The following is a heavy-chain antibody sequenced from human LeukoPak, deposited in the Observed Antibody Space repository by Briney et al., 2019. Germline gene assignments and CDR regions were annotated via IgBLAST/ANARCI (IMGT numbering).Heavy chain of an antibody. D-gene: IGHD3-22*01. CDR2: INPNSGGT. J-gene: IGHJ4*02. Sequence: GASVKVSCKASGYTFTGYFMHWVRQAPGQGLEGMGWINPNSGGTNYAQKFQGRVTMTRDTSISTAYMELSRLRSDDTAVYYCARDRYYYDSSGYLFNWGQGTLVTVSS. CDR1: GYTFTGYF. V-gene: IGHV1-2*02. CDR3: ARDRYYYDSSGYLFN.